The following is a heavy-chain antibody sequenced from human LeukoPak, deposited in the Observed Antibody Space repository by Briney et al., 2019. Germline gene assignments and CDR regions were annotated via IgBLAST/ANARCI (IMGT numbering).Heavy chain of an antibody. CDR1: GFTFSSYW. D-gene: IGHD4-17*01. J-gene: IGHJ4*02. CDR2: IKQDGSHK. CDR3: ARDSFPPPVPPSLNY. V-gene: IGHV3-7*01. Sequence: PGGSLRLSCAASGFTFSSYWMSWVCQAPGKGLEWVANIKQDGSHKNYVDSVKGRFTISRDNAKNSLYLQMNSLRAEDTAVYYCARDSFPPPVPPSLNYWGQGTLVTVSS.